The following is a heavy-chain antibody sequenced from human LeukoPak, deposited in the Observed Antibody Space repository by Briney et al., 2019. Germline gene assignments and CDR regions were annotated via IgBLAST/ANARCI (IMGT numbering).Heavy chain of an antibody. CDR2: INTDGSST. Sequence: GGSLRLSCAGSGFTFSSYWMHWVRQVPGKGLVWVSRINTDGSSTNYADSVKGRFTISRDNAKNTLYLQMNSLRAEDTAVYYCASCVSLGVLRYFDWSPLSQGLADYWGQGTLVTVSS. D-gene: IGHD3-9*01. CDR3: ASCVSLGVLRYFDWSPLSQGLADY. J-gene: IGHJ4*02. V-gene: IGHV3-74*01. CDR1: GFTFSSYW.